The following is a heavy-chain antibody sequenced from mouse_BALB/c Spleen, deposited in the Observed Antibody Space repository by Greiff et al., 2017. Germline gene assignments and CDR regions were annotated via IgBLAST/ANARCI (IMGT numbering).Heavy chain of an antibody. D-gene: IGHD1-1*01. CDR3: ARDRATVVATWSYYAMDY. V-gene: IGHV5-4*02. J-gene: IGHJ4*01. CDR2: ISDGGSYT. CDR1: GFTFSDYY. Sequence: EVNLVESGGGLVKPGGSLKLSCAASGFTFSDYYMYWVRQTPEKRLEWVATISDGGSYTYYPDSVKGRFTISRDNAKNNLYLQMSSLKSEDTAMYYCARDRATVVATWSYYAMDYWGQGTSVTVSS.